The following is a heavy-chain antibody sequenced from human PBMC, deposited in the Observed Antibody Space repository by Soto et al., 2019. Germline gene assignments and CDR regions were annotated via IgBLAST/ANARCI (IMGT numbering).Heavy chain of an antibody. J-gene: IGHJ3*02. D-gene: IGHD4-17*01. CDR3: TRSMTRAAVDI. CDR2: IRSKANSYAT. Sequence: EVQLVESGGGLVQPGGSLKLSCAASGFTFSGSAMHWVRQASGKGLEWVGRIRSKANSYATAYAASVKGRFTISRDDSKNTAYLQMNSLKTEDAAFYYCTRSMTRAAVDIWGQGTMVPASS. V-gene: IGHV3-73*02. CDR1: GFTFSGSA.